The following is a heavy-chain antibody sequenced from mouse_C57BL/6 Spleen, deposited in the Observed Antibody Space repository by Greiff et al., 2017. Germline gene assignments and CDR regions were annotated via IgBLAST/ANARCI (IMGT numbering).Heavy chain of an antibody. D-gene: IGHD3-2*02. J-gene: IGHJ2*01. CDR1: GFSLSTFGMG. CDR3: ARIAQGGGPYYFDY. V-gene: IGHV8-8*01. Sequence: QVTLKESGPGILQPSQTLSLTCSFSGFSLSTFGMGVGWIRQPSGKGLEWLAHSWWDDDKYYNPALKSRLTISKDTSKNQVFLKIANVDTADTATYYCARIAQGGGPYYFDYGGQGTTLTVSS. CDR2: SWWDDDK.